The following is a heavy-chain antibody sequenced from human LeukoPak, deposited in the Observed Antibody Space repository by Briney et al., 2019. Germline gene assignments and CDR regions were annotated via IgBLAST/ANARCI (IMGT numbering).Heavy chain of an antibody. CDR3: ARDRYGILGVAFDI. D-gene: IGHD3-16*01. Sequence: SVKVSCKASGYTFTSYGISWVRQAPGQGLEWMGGIIPIFGTANYAQKFQGRVTITADESTSTAYMELSSLRSEDTAVYYCARDRYGILGVAFDIWGQGTMVTVSS. J-gene: IGHJ3*02. V-gene: IGHV1-69*13. CDR1: GYTFTSYG. CDR2: IIPIFGTA.